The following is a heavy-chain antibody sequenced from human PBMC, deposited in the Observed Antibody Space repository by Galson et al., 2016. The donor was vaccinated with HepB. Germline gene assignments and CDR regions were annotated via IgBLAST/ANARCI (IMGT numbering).Heavy chain of an antibody. CDR3: AREISPTGTDNYFDY. Sequence: SLRLSCAASGFTFSDYYMSWIRQAPGKGLEWVSNITSSSTYTNYADSVRGRFTISRDNAKNSLFLQMDSLRAEDTAVYYCAREISPTGTDNYFDYWGQGTLVTVSS. V-gene: IGHV3-11*06. J-gene: IGHJ4*02. CDR1: GFTFSDYY. D-gene: IGHD6-13*01. CDR2: ITSSSTYT.